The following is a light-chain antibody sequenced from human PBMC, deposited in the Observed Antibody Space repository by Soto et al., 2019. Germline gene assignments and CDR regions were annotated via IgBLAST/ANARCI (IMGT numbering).Light chain of an antibody. CDR2: AAS. Sequence: DIQMTQSPSPLSASVGDRVTITCRASQPINRWLAWYQQKPGKAPKLLIYAASSLHTGVPLRFSGSGSGTDFSLTISSLQPEHFATYYCKQSKSFPLTFGGGTKVDIK. CDR1: QPINRW. J-gene: IGKJ4*01. CDR3: KQSKSFPLT. V-gene: IGKV1-12*01.